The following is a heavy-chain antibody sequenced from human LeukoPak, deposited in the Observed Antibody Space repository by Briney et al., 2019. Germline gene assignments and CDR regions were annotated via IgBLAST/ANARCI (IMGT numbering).Heavy chain of an antibody. CDR1: GFTFCNNW. Sequence: PGGSLRLSCAASGFTFCNNWMTWVRQAPGKGLEWVATVKKDASEKYYVDSVKGRFTISRDNAKNSLYLQMNSLRAEDTAVYYCAKDLGYSGYVEVLDYWGQGTLVTVSS. J-gene: IGHJ4*02. CDR2: VKKDASEK. CDR3: AKDLGYSGYVEVLDY. D-gene: IGHD5-12*01. V-gene: IGHV3-7*01.